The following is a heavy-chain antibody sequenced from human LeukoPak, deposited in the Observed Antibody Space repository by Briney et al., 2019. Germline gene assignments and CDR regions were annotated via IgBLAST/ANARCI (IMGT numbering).Heavy chain of an antibody. D-gene: IGHD3-10*01. Sequence: SETLSLTCTVSGGSISSYYWSWIRQPPGKGLEWIGYIYYSGSTNYNPSLKSRVTISVDTSKNQFSLKLSSVTAADTAVYYCAKHYMGSYDNRGLDSWGQGTLVTVSS. CDR1: GGSISSYY. CDR2: IYYSGST. CDR3: AKHYMGSYDNRGLDS. J-gene: IGHJ4*02. V-gene: IGHV4-59*08.